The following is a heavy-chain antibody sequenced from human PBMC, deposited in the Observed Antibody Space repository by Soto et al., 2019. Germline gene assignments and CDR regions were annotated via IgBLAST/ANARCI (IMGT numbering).Heavy chain of an antibody. J-gene: IGHJ4*02. V-gene: IGHV3-9*01. D-gene: IGHD3-22*01. Sequence: GGSLRLSCAASGFTFDDYAMHWVRQAPGKDLEWVSGISWNSGSIGYADSVKGRFTISRDNAKNSLYLQMNSLRAEDTALYYCAKAPYYDGIGYYFDYWGQGTLVTVSS. CDR2: ISWNSGSI. CDR3: AKAPYYDGIGYYFDY. CDR1: GFTFDDYA.